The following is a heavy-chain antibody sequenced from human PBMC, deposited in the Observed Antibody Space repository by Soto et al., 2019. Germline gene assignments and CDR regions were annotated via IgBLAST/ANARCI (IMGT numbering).Heavy chain of an antibody. CDR1: GFTFSSYG. V-gene: IGHV3-33*01. D-gene: IGHD2-21*02. J-gene: IGHJ6*02. Sequence: QVQLVESGGGVVQPGRSLRLSCAASGFTFSSYGMHWVRQAPGKGLEWVAVICYDGSNKYYADSVKGRFTISRDNSKNTQYLHMHSLRIADTAAYYWARARVTVVTFPPHSVHDYYGMDVWGQGTTVTVSS. CDR2: ICYDGSNK. CDR3: ARARVTVVTFPPHSVHDYYGMDV.